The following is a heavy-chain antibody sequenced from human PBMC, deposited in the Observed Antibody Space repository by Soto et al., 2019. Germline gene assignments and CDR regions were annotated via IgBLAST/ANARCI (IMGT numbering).Heavy chain of an antibody. CDR2: INAGNGNT. CDR1: GYTFTSYA. J-gene: IGHJ6*02. Sequence: GASMKVSCKASGYTFTSYAMHWVRQAPGQRLEWMGWINAGNGNTKYSQKFQGRVTITRDTSASTAYMELSSLRSEDTAVYYCARQDTAMVTGYYYYGMDVWGQGTTVTVSS. CDR3: ARQDTAMVTGYYYYGMDV. D-gene: IGHD5-18*01. V-gene: IGHV1-3*01.